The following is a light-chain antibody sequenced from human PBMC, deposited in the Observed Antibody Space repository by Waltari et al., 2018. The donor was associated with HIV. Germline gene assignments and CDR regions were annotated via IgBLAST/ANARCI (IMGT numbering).Light chain of an antibody. V-gene: IGKV1-33*01. CDR1: QDIDNF. CDR2: DAS. CDR3: QQYNSFPLT. J-gene: IGKJ4*01. Sequence: DIEMTQSPSSLSASVGGRVTITCQASQDIDNFLNWYQQKPGKAPKLLISDASNLEAGVPFRSASGTNFTFNISGLQPEDIATYYCQQYNSFPLTFGGGTKVEIK.